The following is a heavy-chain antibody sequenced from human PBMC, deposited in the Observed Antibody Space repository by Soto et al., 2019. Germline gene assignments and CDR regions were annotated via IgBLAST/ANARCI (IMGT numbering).Heavy chain of an antibody. CDR3: ARSYGDPDY. Sequence: GGPLRLSCAASGCNFRIYAMNWIRQAPGKGLEWISYISSSGTTIYYADSVKGRFTISRDNAKNSLYLQMNSLRAEDTAVYYCARSYGDPDYWGQGTLVTGSS. CDR1: GCNFRIYA. D-gene: IGHD4-17*01. J-gene: IGHJ4*02. CDR2: ISSSGTTI. V-gene: IGHV3-11*01.